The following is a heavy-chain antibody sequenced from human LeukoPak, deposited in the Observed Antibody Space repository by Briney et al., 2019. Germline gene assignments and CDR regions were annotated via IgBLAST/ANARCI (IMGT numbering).Heavy chain of an antibody. D-gene: IGHD4-17*01. CDR3: ARDRTGDSVFDY. CDR2: ISGTGGST. J-gene: IGHJ4*02. Sequence: GGSLRLSCAVSGFTFTNYAMSWVRQAPGKGLEWVSAISGTGGSTYYADSVKGRFTISRDNSKNTLYLQMNSLRPEDTAVYYCARDRTGDSVFDYWGQGTLVTVSS. V-gene: IGHV3-23*01. CDR1: GFTFTNYA.